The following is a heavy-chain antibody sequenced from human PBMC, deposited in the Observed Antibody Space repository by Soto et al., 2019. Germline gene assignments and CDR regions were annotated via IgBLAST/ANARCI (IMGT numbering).Heavy chain of an antibody. CDR3: ARDLVTTYYGMDV. J-gene: IGHJ6*02. CDR2: TRNKANSYTT. V-gene: IGHV3-72*01. Sequence: GGSLRLSCAASGFTFSDHYMDWVRQAPGKGLEWVGRTRNKANSYTTEYAASVKGRFTISRDDSKNSLYLQMNSLKTEDTAVYYCARDLVTTYYGMDVWGQGTTVTV. D-gene: IGHD4-17*01. CDR1: GFTFSDHY.